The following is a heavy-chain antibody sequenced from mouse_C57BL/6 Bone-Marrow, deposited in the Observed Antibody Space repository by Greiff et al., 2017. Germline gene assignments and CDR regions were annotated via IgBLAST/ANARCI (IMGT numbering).Heavy chain of an antibody. CDR2: IHPNSGST. V-gene: IGHV1-64*01. CDR1: GYTFTSYW. Sequence: QVQLQQPGAELVKPGASVKLSCKASGYTFTSYWMHWVKQRPGQGLEWIGMIHPNSGSTNYNEKFKSKATLTVDKSSSTAYMQLSSLTSEDSAVYYCARVDYDELLAMDYWGQGTSVTVSS. CDR3: ARVDYDELLAMDY. D-gene: IGHD2-4*01. J-gene: IGHJ4*01.